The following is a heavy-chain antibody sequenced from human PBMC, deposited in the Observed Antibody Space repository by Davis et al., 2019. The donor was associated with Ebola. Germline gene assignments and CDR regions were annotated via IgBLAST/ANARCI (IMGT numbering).Heavy chain of an antibody. Sequence: PSETLSLTCTVSGGSISSYYWSWIRQPPGKGLEWIGYIYYSGSTNYNPSLKSRVTISVDTSKNQFSLNLSSVTAADTAVYYCARSRRGWFDPWGQGTLVTVSS. CDR3: ARSRRGWFDP. CDR1: GGSISSYY. J-gene: IGHJ5*02. D-gene: IGHD3-10*01. V-gene: IGHV4-59*12. CDR2: IYYSGST.